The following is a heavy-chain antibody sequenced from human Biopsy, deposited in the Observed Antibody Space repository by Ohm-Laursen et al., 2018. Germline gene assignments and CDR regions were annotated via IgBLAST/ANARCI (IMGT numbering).Heavy chain of an antibody. V-gene: IGHV1-24*01. CDR1: GYTLTELS. CDR3: AAVINVWNVYY. CDR2: FAPENGKT. Sequence: ASVKASCKVSGYTLTELSMHWVRQAPGQGLEWMGGFAPENGKTVYAQNFQARVSMTEDTSTDTAYMELRSLRSEDTAVYYCAAVINVWNVYYWGRGTQVTVSS. J-gene: IGHJ4*02. D-gene: IGHD1-1*01.